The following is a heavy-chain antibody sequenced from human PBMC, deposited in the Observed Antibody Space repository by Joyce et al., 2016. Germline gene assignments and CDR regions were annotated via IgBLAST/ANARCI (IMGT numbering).Heavy chain of an antibody. CDR1: GFTFRTSS. D-gene: IGHD2-8*02. Sequence: EVQLVESGGGLVEPGGSLRISCAASGFTFRTSSMSWFRQAPGKGLEWVSAISGDRTYIFYADSVKGRFTVSRDNAKNSLYLQMNTLRAEDTAVFFCARGGLVYDYSMDVWGQGTTVTVSS. J-gene: IGHJ6*02. CDR2: ISGDRTYI. V-gene: IGHV3-21*02. CDR3: ARGGLVYDYSMDV.